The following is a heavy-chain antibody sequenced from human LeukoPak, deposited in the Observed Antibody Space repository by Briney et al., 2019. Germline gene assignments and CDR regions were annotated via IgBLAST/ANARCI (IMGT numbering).Heavy chain of an antibody. J-gene: IGHJ4*02. CDR2: IHRSGSP. CDR1: LDSTTSNF. V-gene: IGHV4-4*02. D-gene: IGHD1-14*01. Sequence: SETLSLTCTVSLDSTTSNFWSWVRQPPGKGLEWVGEIHRSGSPNYNPSLQSRVTISIDRSRNQIVLELSSVTAADTAVYYCAREILGGFNPGAYWGQGTLVTVSS. CDR3: AREILGGFNPGAY.